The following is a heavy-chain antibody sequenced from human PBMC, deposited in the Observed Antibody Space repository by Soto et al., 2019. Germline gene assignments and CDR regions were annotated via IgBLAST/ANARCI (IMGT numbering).Heavy chain of an antibody. V-gene: IGHV1-3*01. D-gene: IGHD7-27*01. CDR1: GYTFSSYA. Sequence: QVHLVQSGAEVRKPGASVKVSCKASGYTFSSYAMHWVRQAPGQRLEWMGWINAGYGNTKSSQKFQDRVTISRDTSASTAYMELTRLRSEDTAVYYWARDTGDRTFDFWGQGALVTVAS. CDR2: INAGYGNT. CDR3: ARDTGDRTFDF. J-gene: IGHJ4*02.